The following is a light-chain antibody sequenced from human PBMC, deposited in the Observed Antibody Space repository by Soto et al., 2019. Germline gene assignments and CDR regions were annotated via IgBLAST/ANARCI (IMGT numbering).Light chain of an antibody. CDR3: SSYTSRSVV. Sequence: QSALTQPASVSGSPGQSITISCTGSSSDVGDYNYVSWYQQHPGKVPKLMIYDVSNRPSGVSNRFSGSKSGNTASLTISGLQAEDEADYYCSSYTSRSVVFGGGTKLTVL. J-gene: IGLJ2*01. CDR2: DVS. V-gene: IGLV2-14*01. CDR1: SSDVGDYNY.